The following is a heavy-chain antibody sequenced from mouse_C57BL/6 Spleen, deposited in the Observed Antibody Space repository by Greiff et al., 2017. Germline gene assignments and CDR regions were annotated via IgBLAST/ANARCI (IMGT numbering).Heavy chain of an antibody. CDR2: IYPRSGNT. Sequence: VQLQQSGAELARPGASVKLSCKASGYTFTSYGISWVKQRTGQGLEWIGEIYPRSGNTYYNEKFKGNATLTADKSSSTAYMELRSLTSEDSAVYFCARGLTTVVATGYWYFDVWGTGTTVTVSS. V-gene: IGHV1-81*01. D-gene: IGHD1-1*01. CDR1: GYTFTSYG. J-gene: IGHJ1*03. CDR3: ARGLTTVVATGYWYFDV.